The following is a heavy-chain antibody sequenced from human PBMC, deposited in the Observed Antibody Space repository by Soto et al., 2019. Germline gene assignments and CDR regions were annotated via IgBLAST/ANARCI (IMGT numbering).Heavy chain of an antibody. D-gene: IGHD6-6*01. CDR2: LKSIADAGTT. V-gene: IGHV3-15*07. Sequence: PGGSLRLSCGASGLSFTNAWMNWVRRAPGKGLEWVGRLKSIADAGTTDYAAPVQGRFSISRDDSKNTLYLQMNSLKTEDTAVYYCATCIAARACAFGMWGQGTMVTVSS. J-gene: IGHJ3*02. CDR3: ATCIAARACAFGM. CDR1: GLSFTNAW.